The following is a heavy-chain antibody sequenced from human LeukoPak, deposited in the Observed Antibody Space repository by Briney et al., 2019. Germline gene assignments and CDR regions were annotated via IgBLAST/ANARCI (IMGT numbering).Heavy chain of an antibody. J-gene: IGHJ4*02. CDR1: GFTFSAYA. V-gene: IGHV3-30-3*01. CDR3: AREVAAAGTAFDY. Sequence: PGGSLRLSCAASGFTFSAYAMHGVRQAPGKGLEWVAVISYDGSNKYYADSVKGRFTISRDNSKNTVYLQMNSLRAEDTAVYYCAREVAAAGTAFDYWGQGTLVTVSS. CDR2: ISYDGSNK. D-gene: IGHD6-13*01.